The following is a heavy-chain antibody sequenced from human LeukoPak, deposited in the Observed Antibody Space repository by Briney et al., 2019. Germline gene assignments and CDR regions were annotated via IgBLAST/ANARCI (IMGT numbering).Heavy chain of an antibody. CDR2: ISSSSSYI. CDR1: GFTSSSYS. Sequence: GGSLRLSCAASGFTSSSYSMNWVRQAPGKGLEWVSSISSSSSYIYYADSVKGRFTISRDNAKNSLYLQMNSLRAEDTAVYYCARVRHSSYVFAFDIWGQGTMVTVSS. D-gene: IGHD4-11*01. CDR3: ARVRHSSYVFAFDI. J-gene: IGHJ3*02. V-gene: IGHV3-21*01.